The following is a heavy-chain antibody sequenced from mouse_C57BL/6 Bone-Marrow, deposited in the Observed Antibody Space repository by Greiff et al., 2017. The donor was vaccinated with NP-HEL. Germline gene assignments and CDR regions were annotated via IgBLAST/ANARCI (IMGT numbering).Heavy chain of an antibody. CDR1: GFTFSDYG. V-gene: IGHV5-17*01. CDR2: ISSGSSTI. J-gene: IGHJ1*03. Sequence: EVKLVESGGGLVKPGGSLKLSCAASGFTFSDYGMHWVRQAPEKELEWVAYISSGSSTIYYADTVKGRFTISRDNAKNTLFLQMTSLRSEDTAMDYCARPRDYHWYFDVWGTGTTVTVSS. CDR3: ARPRDYHWYFDV. D-gene: IGHD2-4*01.